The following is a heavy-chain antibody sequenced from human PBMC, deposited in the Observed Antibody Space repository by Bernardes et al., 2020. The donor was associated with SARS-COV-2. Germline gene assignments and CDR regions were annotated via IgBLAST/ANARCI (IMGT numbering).Heavy chain of an antibody. Sequence: SETLSLTCTVSGGSVSSGSYYWVWIRQPPGKGLEWIASIYYSGSTNYNPSLKSRVTISVDTSKNQFSLKLSSVTAADTAVYYCARRGGTVTTSVYYYYGMDVWGQGTTVTVSS. CDR2: IYYSGST. V-gene: IGHV4-39*07. CDR1: GGSVSSGSYY. CDR3: ARRGGTVTTSVYYYYGMDV. J-gene: IGHJ6*02. D-gene: IGHD4-17*01.